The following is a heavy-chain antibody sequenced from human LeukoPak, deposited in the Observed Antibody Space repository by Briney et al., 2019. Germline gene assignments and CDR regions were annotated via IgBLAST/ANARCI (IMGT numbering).Heavy chain of an antibody. CDR2: IYPGDSDT. Sequence: GESLKISCKCSGYSFTSYWICLVLQMAGKGLKWVGIIYPGDSDTRYSPSFQGHVTISADNSSSADYLQLSSLKASDTAMYYCARHVVRRVRDAFDIWGQGTMVTVSS. J-gene: IGHJ3*02. CDR3: ARHVVRRVRDAFDI. CDR1: GYSFTSYW. D-gene: IGHD3-10*01. V-gene: IGHV5-51*01.